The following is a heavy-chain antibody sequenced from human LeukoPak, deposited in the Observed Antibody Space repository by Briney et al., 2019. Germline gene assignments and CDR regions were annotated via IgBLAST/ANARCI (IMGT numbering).Heavy chain of an antibody. CDR3: ARASTGTTGYFDY. Sequence: SVKISCKASGGTFSSYAISWVRQAPGQGLEWMGRIIPIFGTANYAQKFQGRVTITTDESTSTAYMELSSLRSEDTAVYYCARASTGTTGYFDYWGQGTLVTVSS. CDR2: IIPIFGTA. D-gene: IGHD1-7*01. J-gene: IGHJ4*02. CDR1: GGTFSSYA. V-gene: IGHV1-69*05.